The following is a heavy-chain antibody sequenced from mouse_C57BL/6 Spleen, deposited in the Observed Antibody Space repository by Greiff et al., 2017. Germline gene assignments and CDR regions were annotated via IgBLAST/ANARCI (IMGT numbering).Heavy chain of an antibody. Sequence: VQLQQSGAELARPGASVKMSCKSSGYTFTSYTMHWVKQRPGQGLEWIGYITPSSGYTKYNQKFKDKATLTADKSSSTAYMQLSSLTSEDSAVYYCAREDGYGGYAMDYGGQGTSVTVSS. CDR3: AREDGYGGYAMDY. V-gene: IGHV1-4*01. CDR1: GYTFTSYT. D-gene: IGHD2-3*01. CDR2: ITPSSGYT. J-gene: IGHJ4*01.